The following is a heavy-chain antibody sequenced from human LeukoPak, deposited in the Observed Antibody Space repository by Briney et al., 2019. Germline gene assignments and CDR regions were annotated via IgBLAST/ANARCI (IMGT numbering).Heavy chain of an antibody. J-gene: IGHJ4*02. CDR3: AKALRVTSRHGFDY. Sequence: GGSLRLSCAASGFTFSSYAMSWVRQAPGQGLEWVSTISGSGVSTYSADSVKGRFTISRDNSKNTLYLQMNSLRAEDTAVYYCAKALRVTSRHGFDYWGQGTLVTVSS. D-gene: IGHD2-2*01. V-gene: IGHV3-23*01. CDR1: GFTFSSYA. CDR2: ISGSGVST.